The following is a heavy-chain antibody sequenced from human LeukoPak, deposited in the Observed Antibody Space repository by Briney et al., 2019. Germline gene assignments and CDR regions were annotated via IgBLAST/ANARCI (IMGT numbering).Heavy chain of an antibody. CDR1: GFTFSSCN. D-gene: IGHD4-23*01. CDR2: ISSSSDHI. V-gene: IGHV3-21*01. Sequence: GGSLRLSCAASGFTFSSCNMNWVRQAPGKGLEWVSFISSSSDHIYYADSVKGRFTISRDNAKNSLYLQMNSLRAEDTAVYYCARAPPGYGGNSDCWGQGTLVTVSS. CDR3: ARAPPGYGGNSDC. J-gene: IGHJ4*02.